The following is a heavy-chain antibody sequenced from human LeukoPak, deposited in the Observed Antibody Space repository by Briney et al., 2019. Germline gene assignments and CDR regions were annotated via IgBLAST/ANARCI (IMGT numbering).Heavy chain of an antibody. V-gene: IGHV4-39*07. D-gene: IGHD4-17*01. CDR2: IYYSGST. Sequence: SETLSLTCTVSGGSISSSSYYWGWIRQPPGKGLEWIGSIYYSGSTNYNPSLKSRVTISVDTSKNQFSLKLSSVTAADTAVYYCARHQYGDYDYFDYWGQGTLVTVSS. CDR3: ARHQYGDYDYFDY. J-gene: IGHJ4*02. CDR1: GGSISSSSYY.